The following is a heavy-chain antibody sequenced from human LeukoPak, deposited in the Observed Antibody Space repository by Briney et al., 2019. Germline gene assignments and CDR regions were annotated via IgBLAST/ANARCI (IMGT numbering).Heavy chain of an antibody. V-gene: IGHV3-21*01. CDR1: GFTFSSYS. CDR2: ISSSSYI. J-gene: IGHJ4*02. Sequence: GGSLRLSCAASGFTFSSYSMNWVRQAPGKGLEWVSSISSSSYIYYADSVKGRFTISRDNAKNSLYLQMNSLRAEDTAVYYCARETYDSSGYYCKDYWGQGTLVTVSS. D-gene: IGHD3-22*01. CDR3: ARETYDSSGYYCKDY.